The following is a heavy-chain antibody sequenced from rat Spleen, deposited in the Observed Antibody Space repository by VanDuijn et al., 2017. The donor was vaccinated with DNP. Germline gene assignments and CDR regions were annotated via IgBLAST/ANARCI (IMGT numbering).Heavy chain of an antibody. CDR2: IWNSGGT. V-gene: IGHV2-41*01. CDR3: ARGGYYDDAMDA. CDR1: GFSLTSYN. Sequence: QVQLKESGPGLVQPSQTLSLTCTVAGFSLTSYNVHWVRQPPGKGLEWMGVIWNSGGTRYDSTLKARLTITKDTSKSQVFLKMNSLQPEDTATYYCARGGYYDDAMDAWGQGTSVTVSS. J-gene: IGHJ4*01. D-gene: IGHD1-12*01.